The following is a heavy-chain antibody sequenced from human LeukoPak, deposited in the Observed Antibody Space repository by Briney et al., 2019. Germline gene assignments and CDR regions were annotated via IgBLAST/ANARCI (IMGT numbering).Heavy chain of an antibody. D-gene: IGHD1-7*01. CDR2: ISAYNGNT. V-gene: IGHV1-18*01. CDR1: GYIFNSYG. CDR3: ARDGTGTTLDWFDP. Sequence: GASVKVSCKASGYIFNSYGISWVRQAPGQGLEWMGWISAYNGNTNYAQKLQGRVTMTTDTSTSTAYMELSGLRSEDTAVYYCARDGTGTTLDWFDPWGQGTLVTVSS. J-gene: IGHJ5*02.